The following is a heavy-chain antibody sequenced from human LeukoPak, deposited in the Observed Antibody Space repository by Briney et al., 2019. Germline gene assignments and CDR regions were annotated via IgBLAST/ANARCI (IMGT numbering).Heavy chain of an antibody. Sequence: PGGSLRLSCAASGFTFSSYGMHWVRQAPGKGLEWVAIIRYDGSNKYYADSVKGRFTISRDNSKNTLYLQMNSLRAEDTAMYYCAKDSVAGNDYYYYYMDVWGKGTTVTVSS. V-gene: IGHV3-30*02. CDR3: AKDSVAGNDYYYYYMDV. J-gene: IGHJ6*03. CDR1: GFTFSSYG. D-gene: IGHD6-19*01. CDR2: IRYDGSNK.